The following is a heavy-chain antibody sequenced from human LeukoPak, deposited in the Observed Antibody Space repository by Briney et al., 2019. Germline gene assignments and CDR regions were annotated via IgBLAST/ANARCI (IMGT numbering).Heavy chain of an antibody. CDR3: TRVGWVGANYYYYYRDV. J-gene: IGHJ6*03. CDR2: SSSKGYGGTT. V-gene: IGHV3-49*04. D-gene: IGHD1-26*01. Sequence: SVRLSRVACGFIFRRYSMSGVRQPRARGLEGVGFSSSKGYGGTTEYTASVKRRFTISRDESKSIAYLQSTSLKTEDTAVYYCTRVGWVGANYYYYYRDVWGKGTTVTISS. CDR1: GFIFRRYS.